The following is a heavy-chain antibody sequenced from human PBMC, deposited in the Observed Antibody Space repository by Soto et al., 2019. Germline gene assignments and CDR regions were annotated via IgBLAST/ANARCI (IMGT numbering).Heavy chain of an antibody. CDR2: ISAYNGNT. V-gene: IGHV1-18*01. D-gene: IGHD2-15*01. Sequence: QVQLVQSGAEVKKPGASVKVSCKASGYTFTSYGISWVRQAPGQGLEWMGWISAYNGNTNYAQKLQGRVTMTTDTSTSTAYMELRSLRSDDTAVYYCARDIRYCSGVSCYFHAVDIWGPGTMVTVSS. J-gene: IGHJ3*02. CDR1: GYTFTSYG. CDR3: ARDIRYCSGVSCYFHAVDI.